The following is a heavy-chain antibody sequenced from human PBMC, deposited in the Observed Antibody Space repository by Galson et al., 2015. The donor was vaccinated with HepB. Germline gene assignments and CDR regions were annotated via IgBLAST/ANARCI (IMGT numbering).Heavy chain of an antibody. Sequence: SLRLSCAASGFTFSNAWMSWVRQAPGKGLEWVGRVKSKTHGGTTDYAAPVKGRFTISRDDSKNTLYLQMNTLTTEDTAVYYCGVMTTVNADYFDYWGQGTLVTVSS. CDR1: GFTFSNAW. V-gene: IGHV3-15*01. CDR2: VKSKTHGGTT. CDR3: GVMTTVNADYFDY. J-gene: IGHJ4*02. D-gene: IGHD4-17*01.